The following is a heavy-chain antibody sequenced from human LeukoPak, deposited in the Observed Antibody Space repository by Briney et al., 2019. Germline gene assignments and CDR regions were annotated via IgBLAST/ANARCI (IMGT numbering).Heavy chain of an antibody. CDR3: VKDRPSGILRYFDWLFDY. CDR1: GLTVSNDY. D-gene: IGHD3-9*01. CDR2: IYSGGST. V-gene: IGHV3-53*04. Sequence: GGSLRLSCAASGLTVSNDYMTWVRQAPGKGLEWVSVIYSGGSTYYADSVKGRFTISRHNSKNTLYLQMSSLRAEDTAVYYCVKDRPSGILRYFDWLFDYWGQGTLVTVSS. J-gene: IGHJ4*02.